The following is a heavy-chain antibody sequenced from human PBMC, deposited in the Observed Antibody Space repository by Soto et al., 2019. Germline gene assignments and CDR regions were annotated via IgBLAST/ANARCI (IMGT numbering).Heavy chain of an antibody. V-gene: IGHV4-59*08. CDR1: GGSTSTFY. CDR2: IYYSGNT. CDR3: ARHRSYDFWSGFYFDY. Sequence: SETLSLTCTVSGGSTSTFYWSWIRQPPGKGLEWIGYIYYSGNTTHNPSLKSRVTISVDTSKNQFSLKLSSVTAADTAVYYCARHRSYDFWSGFYFDYWGQGTLVTVSS. J-gene: IGHJ4*02. D-gene: IGHD3-3*01.